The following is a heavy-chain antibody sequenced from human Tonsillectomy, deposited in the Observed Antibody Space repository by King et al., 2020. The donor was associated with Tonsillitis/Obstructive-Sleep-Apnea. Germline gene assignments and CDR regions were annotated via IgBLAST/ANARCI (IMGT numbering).Heavy chain of an antibody. CDR2: ISRSGNKT. Sequence: VQLVESGGGLVQPGGSLRLSCAASGFTFSTYAMTWVRQAPGKGLEWVSAISRSGNKTYYADSVKGRYVISRDNSKSTLYLEMNSLRAEDTAVYYCAKVRPLRVTEPGFFEDWGQGTLATVSA. CDR1: GFTFSTYA. CDR3: AKVRPLRVTEPGFFED. V-gene: IGHV3-23*04. D-gene: IGHD2-21*02. J-gene: IGHJ4*02.